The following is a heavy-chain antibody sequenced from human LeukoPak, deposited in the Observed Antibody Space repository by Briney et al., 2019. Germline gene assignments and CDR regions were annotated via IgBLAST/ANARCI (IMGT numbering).Heavy chain of an antibody. CDR2: INDDGNYM. CDR3: AKAQYYYDSSGYGFDY. CDR1: GFTFSTYT. Sequence: GGSLRLSCADSGFTFSTYTMNWVRQAPGKGLEWVSSINDDGNYMFYVDSVKGRFTISRDNAKSSLYLQMNSLRVEDTAVYYCAKAQYYYDSSGYGFDYWGQGTLVTVSS. D-gene: IGHD3-22*01. V-gene: IGHV3-21*01. J-gene: IGHJ4*02.